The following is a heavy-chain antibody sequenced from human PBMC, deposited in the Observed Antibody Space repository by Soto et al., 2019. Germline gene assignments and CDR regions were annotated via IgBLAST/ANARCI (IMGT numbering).Heavy chain of an antibody. CDR2: IWYDGSNK. CDR3: AREENWWGITMVRGVQWFDP. CDR1: GFTFSSYG. J-gene: IGHJ5*02. D-gene: IGHD3-10*01. Sequence: QVQLVESGGGVVQPGRSLRLSCAASGFTFSSYGMHWVRQAPGKGLEWVAVIWYDGSNKYYADSVKGRFTISRDNSKNTLYLQMNSLRAEDTAVYYCAREENWWGITMVRGVQWFDPWGQGTLVTVSS. V-gene: IGHV3-33*01.